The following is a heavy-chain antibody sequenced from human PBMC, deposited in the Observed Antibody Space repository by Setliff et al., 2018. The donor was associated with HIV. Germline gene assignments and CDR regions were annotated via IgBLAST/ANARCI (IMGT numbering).Heavy chain of an antibody. CDR2: ISYSGNT. CDR3: ARRKVGAHTGGWFDP. V-gene: IGHV4-39*07. J-gene: IGHJ5*02. Sequence: PSETLSLTCNVSGGSISTNRDHWGWIRQPPGKGLEWIGSISYSGNTYYHPSLQSRVTISLDMSKNQFSLKVKSVTAADTAVHYCARRKVGAHTGGWFDPWGQGTLVTVSS. D-gene: IGHD1-26*01. CDR1: GGSISTNRDH.